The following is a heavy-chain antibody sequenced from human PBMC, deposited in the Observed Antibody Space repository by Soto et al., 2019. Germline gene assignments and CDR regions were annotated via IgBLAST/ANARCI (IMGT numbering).Heavy chain of an antibody. V-gene: IGHV1-18*01. Sequence: QVQLVQSGAELKKPGASVKVSCKASGYTVTSYGFSWVRQAPGQGPEWMGWISGYNGDTKEAQKFQGSVTMTTDTSTNTACMELMSLTSDDTVLYYCARDVALARTGGYYFDYWGQGTLVTVSS. CDR2: ISGYNGDT. CDR1: GYTVTSYG. CDR3: ARDVALARTGGYYFDY. D-gene: IGHD5-12*01. J-gene: IGHJ4*02.